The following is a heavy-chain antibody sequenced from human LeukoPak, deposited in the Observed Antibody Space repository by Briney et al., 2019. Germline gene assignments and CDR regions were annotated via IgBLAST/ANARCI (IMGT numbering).Heavy chain of an antibody. CDR2: LKQDGGEK. CDR1: GFTFTNYW. J-gene: IGHJ4*02. V-gene: IGHV3-7*01. CDR3: ARERVTTTSFDY. Sequence: GGSLRLSCAASGFTFTNYWMNWVRQAPGKGLEWVANLKQDGGEKNYVDSVKGRFTISRDNAKNSLYLQMNSLRVEDTAVYYCARERVTTTSFDYWGQGVLVTVSS. D-gene: IGHD2/OR15-2a*01.